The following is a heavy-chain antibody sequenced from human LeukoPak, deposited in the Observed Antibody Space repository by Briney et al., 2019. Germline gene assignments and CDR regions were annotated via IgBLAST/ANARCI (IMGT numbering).Heavy chain of an antibody. CDR3: ARDTSSYQYY. CDR2: INHSGST. D-gene: IGHD6-6*01. CDR1: GGSFSGYY. Sequence: KPSETLSLTCAVYGGSFSGYYWSWIRQPPGKGLEWIGEINHSGSTNYNPSLKSRVTISVDTSKNQFSLKLSSVTAADTAVYYCARDTSSYQYYWGQGTLVTVSS. J-gene: IGHJ4*02. V-gene: IGHV4-34*01.